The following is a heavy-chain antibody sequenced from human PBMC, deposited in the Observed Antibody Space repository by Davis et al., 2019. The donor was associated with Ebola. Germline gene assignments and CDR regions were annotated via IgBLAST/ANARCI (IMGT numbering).Heavy chain of an antibody. CDR1: GFTFGDYA. Sequence: GGSLRLSCTASGFTFGDYAMHWVRQASGKGLEWVGRIRSKANSYATAYAASVKGRFTISRDDSKNTAYLQMNSLKTEDTAVYYCTKNGERGVDYWGQGTLVTVSS. CDR3: TKNGERGVDY. CDR2: IRSKANSYAT. D-gene: IGHD3-10*01. V-gene: IGHV3-73*01. J-gene: IGHJ4*02.